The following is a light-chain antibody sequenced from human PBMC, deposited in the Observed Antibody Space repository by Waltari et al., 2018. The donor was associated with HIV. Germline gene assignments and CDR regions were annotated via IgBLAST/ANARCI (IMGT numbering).Light chain of an antibody. CDR2: KDT. V-gene: IGLV1-47*01. J-gene: IGLJ1*01. CDR3: VGWDSRLSGYV. CDR1: SSNIENDN. Sequence: VLTQPPSASGTPGQRVTISCSGSSSNIENDNVYWYQQLTGAAPRLLIYKDTQRPSGVPDRFTGSKSGTSASLAISGLRSEDEADYYCVGWDSRLSGYVFGSGTKVT.